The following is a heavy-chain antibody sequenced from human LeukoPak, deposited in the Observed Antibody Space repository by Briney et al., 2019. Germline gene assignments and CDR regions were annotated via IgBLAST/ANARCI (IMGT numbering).Heavy chain of an antibody. V-gene: IGHV4-38-2*02. Sequence: SETLSLTCIVSRYSITSDYYWGWIRQPPGKGLEWIGTIFYRGSTYYNPSLKSRVTISRDSSKNQFSLKVDSVTAADTAVYYCTRGRSIAAGAFWGQGTLVTVSS. CDR2: IFYRGST. J-gene: IGHJ4*02. CDR1: RYSITSDYY. D-gene: IGHD6-13*01. CDR3: TRGRSIAAGAF.